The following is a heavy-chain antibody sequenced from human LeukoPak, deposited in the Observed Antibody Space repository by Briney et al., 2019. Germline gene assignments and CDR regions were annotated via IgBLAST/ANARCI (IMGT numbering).Heavy chain of an antibody. V-gene: IGHV6-1*01. CDR3: ARDVTAGAGAVGMAV. J-gene: IGHJ6*04. D-gene: IGHD6-13*01. Sequence: SQNLSLTCVLSGDSVSNNIAAWNWIRQSPSRGLEWLGRTYYRSKWYNDYAVSVESRITINPDTSKNQFSLQLNSVTPEDTAVYYCARDVTAGAGAVGMAVWGKGTTVTVSS. CDR2: TYYRSKWYN. CDR1: GDSVSNNIAA.